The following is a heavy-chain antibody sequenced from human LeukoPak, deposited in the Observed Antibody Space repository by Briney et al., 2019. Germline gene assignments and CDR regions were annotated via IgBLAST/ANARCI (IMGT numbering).Heavy chain of an antibody. D-gene: IGHD3-10*01. Sequence: GASVKVSCKASGYTFTSYGISWVRQAPGQGLEWMGWISAYNGNTNYAQKLQGRVTMTTDTSTSTAYMELRSLRSDDTAVYYCAREAGMDYYGSGSRGWFDPWGQGTLVTVSS. CDR2: ISAYNGNT. CDR3: AREAGMDYYGSGSRGWFDP. V-gene: IGHV1-18*01. CDR1: GYTFTSYG. J-gene: IGHJ5*02.